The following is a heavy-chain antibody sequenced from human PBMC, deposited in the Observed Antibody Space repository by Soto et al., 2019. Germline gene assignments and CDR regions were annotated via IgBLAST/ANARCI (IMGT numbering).Heavy chain of an antibody. D-gene: IGHD3-10*01. CDR2: MRSKAYGATT. Sequence: EVQLVESGGGLVQPGRSLRLSCTGSGFTFGDYAMSWVRQAPGKGLEWVGFMRSKAYGATTEYAASVKGRFSISRDDSKGIAYLQMNSLKIEDTGVYYCSRDLFGGSGSYWRYWGQGTLVTVSS. CDR1: GFTFGDYA. J-gene: IGHJ4*02. CDR3: SRDLFGGSGSYWRY. V-gene: IGHV3-49*04.